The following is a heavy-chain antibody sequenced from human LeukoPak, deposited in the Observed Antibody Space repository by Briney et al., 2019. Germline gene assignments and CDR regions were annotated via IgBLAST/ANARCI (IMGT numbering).Heavy chain of an antibody. D-gene: IGHD4-11*01. V-gene: IGHV4-39*01. CDR3: ARNETTGLQRTPYYHSYVDV. Sequence: KTSETLSLTCTVSGGSITNNAYYWAWIRQPPGKGLEWIGSIYYCESTHYNPSLKSRLTISVDTSKNQFPLKLSSVPAADTAVYYCARNETTGLQRTPYYHSYVDVWGKGTTVTVSS. J-gene: IGHJ6*03. CDR2: IYYCEST. CDR1: GGSITNNAYY.